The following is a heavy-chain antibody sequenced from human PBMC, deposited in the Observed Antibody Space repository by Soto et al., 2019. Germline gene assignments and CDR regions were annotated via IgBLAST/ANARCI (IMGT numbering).Heavy chain of an antibody. D-gene: IGHD3-3*01. CDR1: GGSISSGGYY. V-gene: IGHV4-31*03. J-gene: IGHJ5*02. CDR2: IYYSGST. Sequence: TPETLSLNCTVSGGSISSGGYYWSWIRQHPGKGLEWIGYIYYSGSTYYDQSLKSRVTISVDTSKNQFSLKLSSVTAADTAVYYCARDAGPQGAYYDFWSGFHPSWFDPWGQGTLVTVSS. CDR3: ARDAGPQGAYYDFWSGFHPSWFDP.